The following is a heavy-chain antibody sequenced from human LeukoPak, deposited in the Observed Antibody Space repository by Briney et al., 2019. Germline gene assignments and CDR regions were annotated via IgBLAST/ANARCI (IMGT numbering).Heavy chain of an antibody. Sequence: SGPTLLKPTQTLTLTCTFTGFSLSTSGVGVGWVRQPPGKALEWLALIYWNDDNRYSPSLKSRLTIMKDTSKNQVVLIMTNMDPVDTATYYCAHYGDYRFMYYFDYWGQGTPVTVSS. J-gene: IGHJ4*02. CDR2: IYWNDDN. D-gene: IGHD4-17*01. CDR1: GFSLSTSGVG. CDR3: AHYGDYRFMYYFDY. V-gene: IGHV2-5*01.